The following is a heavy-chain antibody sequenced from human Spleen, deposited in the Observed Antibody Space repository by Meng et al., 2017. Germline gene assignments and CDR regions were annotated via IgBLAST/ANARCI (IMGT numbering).Heavy chain of an antibody. CDR2: IKEDGSEQ. CDR1: GFTFSSFA. CDR3: ASSRVWRPNYFDY. D-gene: IGHD3-3*01. Sequence: GGSLRLSCAASGFTFSSFAMHWVRQAPGKGLEWVANIKEDGSEQYYVDSVKGRCTISRDNAKNSLYLQMNSLGAEDTAVYYCASSRVWRPNYFDYWGQGTLVTVSS. V-gene: IGHV3-7*01. J-gene: IGHJ4*02.